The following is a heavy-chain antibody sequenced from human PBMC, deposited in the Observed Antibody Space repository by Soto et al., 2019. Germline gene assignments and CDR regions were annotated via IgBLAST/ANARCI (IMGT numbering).Heavy chain of an antibody. CDR3: ARNWSSSTPYMDV. CDR1: GGSISTYY. D-gene: IGHD1-1*01. Sequence: SETLSLTCPVSGGSISTYYWSWVRQPPGKGLEWIGYIYYSGSTNYNPSLKSRVTILVDTSKNQFSLNLISVTAADTAVYYCARNWSSSTPYMDVWGKGTTVTVSS. CDR2: IYYSGST. V-gene: IGHV4-59*08. J-gene: IGHJ6*03.